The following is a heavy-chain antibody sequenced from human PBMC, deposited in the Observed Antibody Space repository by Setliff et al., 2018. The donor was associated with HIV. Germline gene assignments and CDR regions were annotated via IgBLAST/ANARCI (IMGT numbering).Heavy chain of an antibody. V-gene: IGHV4-39*07. CDR1: GGSITNSNGYY. Sequence: SETLSLTCIVSGGSITNSNGYYWGWIRQPPGKGLEWIGSIYYSGSTYYNPSLKSRVSISVDKSKNQFLLKLNSVTAADTAVYYCARGYDFWSGKAPHWFDPWGQGTLVTVSS. D-gene: IGHD3-3*01. CDR2: IYYSGST. CDR3: ARGYDFWSGKAPHWFDP. J-gene: IGHJ5*02.